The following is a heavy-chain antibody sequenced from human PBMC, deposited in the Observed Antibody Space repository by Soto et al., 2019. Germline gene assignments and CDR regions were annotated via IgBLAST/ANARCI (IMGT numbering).Heavy chain of an antibody. D-gene: IGHD4-4*01. Sequence: QVQLQESGPGLVKPSQTLSLTCTVSGGSISSGDYYWSWIRQPPGKGLEWIGYIYYSGSTYYNPSLKSRVTLSVDTSKTRLSLKLSSVTAADTAVYYCARVRTTGWGDGPDLDYWGQGTLVTVSS. V-gene: IGHV4-30-4*01. CDR1: GGSISSGDYY. J-gene: IGHJ4*02. CDR3: ARVRTTGWGDGPDLDY. CDR2: IYYSGST.